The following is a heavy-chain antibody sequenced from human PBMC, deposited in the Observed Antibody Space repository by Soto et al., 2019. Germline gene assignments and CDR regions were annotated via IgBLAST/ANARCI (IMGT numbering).Heavy chain of an antibody. D-gene: IGHD1-26*01. CDR2: ISYDGSNK. J-gene: IGHJ4*02. CDR3: ARGGKWEWELLTWD. Sequence: QVQLVESGGGVVQPGRSLRLSCAASGFTFSSYAMHWVRQAPGKGLEWVAVISYDGSNKYYADSVKGRFTISRDNSKNTLYLQMNSLRAEDTAVYYCARGGKWEWELLTWDWGQGTLVTVSS. CDR1: GFTFSSYA. V-gene: IGHV3-30-3*01.